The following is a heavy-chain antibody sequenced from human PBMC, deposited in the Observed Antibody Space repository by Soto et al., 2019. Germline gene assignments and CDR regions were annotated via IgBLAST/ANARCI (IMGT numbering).Heavy chain of an antibody. CDR2: IYHSGST. V-gene: IGHV4-4*02. J-gene: IGHJ5*02. D-gene: IGHD2-15*01. CDR3: ASWYCSGGSCYSSGFDP. CDR1: SGSISSSNW. Sequence: QVQLQESGPGLVKPSGTLSLTCAVSSGSISSSNWWSWVRQPPGKGLEGIGEIYHSGSTNYNPSLKSRVTISVDKSKNQFSLKLSSVTAADTAVYYCASWYCSGGSCYSSGFDPWGQGTLVTVSS.